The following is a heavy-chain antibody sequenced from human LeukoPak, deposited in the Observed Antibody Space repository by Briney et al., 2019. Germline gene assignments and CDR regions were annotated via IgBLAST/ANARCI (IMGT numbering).Heavy chain of an antibody. D-gene: IGHD6-25*01. V-gene: IGHV3-21*01. Sequence: GGSLRLSCAASGFTFSSYSMNWVRQAPGKGLEWVSSISSSSSYIYYADSVKGRFTISRDNAKNSLYLQMNSLRAEDTAVYYCARDKDTSGYYCYYGMDVWGQGTTVTVSS. CDR1: GFTFSSYS. CDR3: ARDKDTSGYYCYYGMDV. J-gene: IGHJ6*02. CDR2: ISSSSSYI.